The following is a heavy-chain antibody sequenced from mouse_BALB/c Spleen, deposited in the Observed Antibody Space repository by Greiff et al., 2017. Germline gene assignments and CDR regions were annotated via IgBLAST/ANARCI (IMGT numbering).Heavy chain of an antibody. J-gene: IGHJ2*01. CDR3: ARTYGNYVLDY. CDR2: ICSGGST. V-gene: IGHV2-2*02. D-gene: IGHD2-10*02. CDR1: GFSFTSYG. Sequence: VQLQQSGAGLVQPSQTLTLSCTVSGFSFTSYGVHWVRQSPGKGLEWLGVICSGGSTDYNAAFISRLSISKNNSKTQVFYKMNSLQANDTAVCYCARTYGNYVLDYWGQGTTLTVSS.